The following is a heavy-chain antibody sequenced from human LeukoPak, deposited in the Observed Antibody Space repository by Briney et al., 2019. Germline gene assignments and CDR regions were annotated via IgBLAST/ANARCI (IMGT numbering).Heavy chain of an antibody. CDR1: GFTFSSYA. Sequence: GGSLRLSCAASGFTFSSYAMNWVRQTPGRGLEWVSTISPSGDSTYHADSVKGRFTISRDNSKNTLYLQMNSLRAEGTAVYYCAKDSLYSSGWYRWGQGTLVTVSS. CDR2: ISPSGDST. D-gene: IGHD6-19*01. CDR3: AKDSLYSSGWYR. J-gene: IGHJ4*02. V-gene: IGHV3-23*01.